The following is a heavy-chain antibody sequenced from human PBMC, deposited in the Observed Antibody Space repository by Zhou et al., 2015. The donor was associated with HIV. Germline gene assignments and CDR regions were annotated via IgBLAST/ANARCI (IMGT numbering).Heavy chain of an antibody. CDR1: GGTFSNYA. J-gene: IGHJ4*02. V-gene: IGHV1-69*06. CDR2: IIPFFLAV. D-gene: IGHD3-22*01. CDR3: ARDDSSGYHSFDH. Sequence: QVQLVQSGAEVKKSGSSVKVSCQTSGGTFSNYAFIWVRQAPGQGLVWMGGIIPFFLAVNYAPQFQGRVTMTTDTSTSTAYMELRSLTSDDTAIYYCARDDSSGYHSFDHWGQGTRVTVTS.